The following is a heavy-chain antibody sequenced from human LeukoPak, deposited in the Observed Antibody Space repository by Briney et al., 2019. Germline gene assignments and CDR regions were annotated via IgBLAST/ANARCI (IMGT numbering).Heavy chain of an antibody. CDR1: GGSISSGSYY. CDR3: ARDLKGVTHYFDS. D-gene: IGHD2-21*02. V-gene: IGHV3-48*03. Sequence: LSLTCTVSGGSISSGSYYWNWIRQPAGKGLEWVSYISSSGSTIYYADSVKGRFTISRDNAKNSLYLQMNSLRAEDTAVYYCARDLKGVTHYFDSWGRGTLVTVSS. CDR2: ISSSGSTI. J-gene: IGHJ4*02.